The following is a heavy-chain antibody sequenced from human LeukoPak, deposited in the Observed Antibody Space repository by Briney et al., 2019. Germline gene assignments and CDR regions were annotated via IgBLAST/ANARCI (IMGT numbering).Heavy chain of an antibody. V-gene: IGHV4-34*01. CDR3: ARDIYGAFDP. Sequence: SETLSLTCAVYGGSFSGYYWSWIRQPPGKGLEWIGEINHSGSTYYNPSLKSRVTISVDTSKNQFSLKLSSVTAADTAVYYCARDIYGAFDPWGQGTLVTVSS. D-gene: IGHD4-17*01. CDR1: GGSFSGYY. CDR2: INHSGST. J-gene: IGHJ5*02.